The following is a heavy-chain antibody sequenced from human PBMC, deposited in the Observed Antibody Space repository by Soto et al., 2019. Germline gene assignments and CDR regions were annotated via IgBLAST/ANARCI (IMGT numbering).Heavy chain of an antibody. CDR3: ARAVGDYAAFDI. CDR1: GYTFTSYD. D-gene: IGHD4-17*01. J-gene: IGHJ3*02. CDR2: MNPNSGNT. Sequence: ASVKVSCKASGYTFTSYDINWVRQATGQGLEWMGWMNPNSGNTGYAQKFQGRVTMTRNTSISTAYMELSSLRSEDTAVYYCARAVGDYAAFDIWGQGTMVTVSS. V-gene: IGHV1-8*01.